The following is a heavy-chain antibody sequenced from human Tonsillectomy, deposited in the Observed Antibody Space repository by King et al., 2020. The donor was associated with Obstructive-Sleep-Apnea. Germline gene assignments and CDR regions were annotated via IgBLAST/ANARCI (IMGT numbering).Heavy chain of an antibody. Sequence: EFQLVQSGGGLVQPGGSLRLSCAASGFTFINYSRNWVRQAPGKGLEWVSYISSSTNTIHYADSVKGRFTISRDNAKKSLYLQMSSLRAEDTAVYYCARTGSNYYYAMDVWGQGTTVAVSS. V-gene: IGHV3-48*04. D-gene: IGHD1-1*01. CDR3: ARTGSNYYYAMDV. CDR1: GFTFINYS. CDR2: ISSSTNTI. J-gene: IGHJ6*02.